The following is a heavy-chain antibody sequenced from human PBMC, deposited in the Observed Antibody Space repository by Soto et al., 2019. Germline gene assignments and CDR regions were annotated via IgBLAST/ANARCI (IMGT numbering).Heavy chain of an antibody. CDR3: ARGSYYYDSSGYYPRDY. D-gene: IGHD3-22*01. J-gene: IGHJ4*01. CDR2: INPNDDSA. V-gene: IGHV1-46*01. CDR1: GYTFTNYY. Sequence: ASVKVSCKASGYTFTNYYIHWLRQAPGQGLEWMGIINPNDDSAKYAQKLQGRVTMTTDTSTSTAYMELRSLRSDDTAVYYCARGSYYYDSSGYYPRDYWG.